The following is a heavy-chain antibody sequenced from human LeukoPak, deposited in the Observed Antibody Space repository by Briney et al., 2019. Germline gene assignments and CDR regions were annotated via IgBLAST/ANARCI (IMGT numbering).Heavy chain of an antibody. J-gene: IGHJ4*02. CDR3: ARHSSSWVFVY. CDR2: FYYSGST. V-gene: IGHV4-39*01. D-gene: IGHD6-13*01. Sequence: PSETLSPTCTVSGDSISSSDDFWGWIRQPPGKGLEWIGSFYYSGSTYFNPSLRSRVTISVDTSKNQFSLRLNSVTAADTAVYYCARHSSSWVFVYWGQGTLVTVSS. CDR1: GDSISSSDDF.